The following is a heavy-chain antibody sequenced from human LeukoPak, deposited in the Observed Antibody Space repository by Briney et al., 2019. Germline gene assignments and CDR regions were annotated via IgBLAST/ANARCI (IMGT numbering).Heavy chain of an antibody. CDR3: AKEDFWRELDP. Sequence: PSQTLSLTCTVSGGSISSGSDYWSWIRQPAGKGLEWIGRIYTSGSTNYSPSLKSRVTISIDTSRNQFSLKLSSVTAADTAVYYCAKEDFWRELDPWRQGTLVTVSS. CDR2: IYTSGST. J-gene: IGHJ5*02. CDR1: GGSISSGSDY. V-gene: IGHV4-61*02. D-gene: IGHD3-3*01.